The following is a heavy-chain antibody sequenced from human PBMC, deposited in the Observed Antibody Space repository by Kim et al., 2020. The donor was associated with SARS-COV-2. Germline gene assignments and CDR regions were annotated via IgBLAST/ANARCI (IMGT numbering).Heavy chain of an antibody. Sequence: GGSLRLSCAASGFTFSSYGMHWVRQAPGKGLEWVAVISYDGSNKYYADSVKGRFTMSRDNSKNTLYLQMNSLRAEDTAVYYCAKAIAGSSAEDWGQGTLVTVSS. V-gene: IGHV3-30*18. CDR2: ISYDGSNK. D-gene: IGHD6-19*01. J-gene: IGHJ4*02. CDR1: GFTFSSYG. CDR3: AKAIAGSSAED.